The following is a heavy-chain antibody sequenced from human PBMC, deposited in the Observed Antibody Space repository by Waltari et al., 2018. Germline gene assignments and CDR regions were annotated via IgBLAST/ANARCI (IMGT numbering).Heavy chain of an antibody. CDR1: GGSISSHY. V-gene: IGHV4-59*11. D-gene: IGHD3-3*01. CDR3: AREGYYDFWSGYYTGNWFDP. CDR2: IYYSGST. J-gene: IGHJ5*02. Sequence: QVQLQESGPGLVKPSETLSLTCTVSGGSISSHYWSWIRQPPGKGLEWIGYIYYSGSTNSNPSLKSRVTISVDTSKNQFSLKLSSVTAADTAVYYCAREGYYDFWSGYYTGNWFDPWGQGTLVTVSS.